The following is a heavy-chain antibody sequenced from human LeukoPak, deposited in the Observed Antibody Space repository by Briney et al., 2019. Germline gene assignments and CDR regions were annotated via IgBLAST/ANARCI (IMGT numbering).Heavy chain of an antibody. V-gene: IGHV4-31*02. Sequence: PSQTLSLTCTVSGGSISNSGGFYWSWIRQHPGKGLEWIGEINHSGSTNYNPSLKSRVTISVDTSKNQFSLKLSSVTAADTAVYYCPRAYYDYSTWPSYFDYWGQGTLVTVSS. CDR3: PRAYYDYSTWPSYFDY. D-gene: IGHD4-11*01. CDR2: INHSGST. CDR1: GGSISNSGGFY. J-gene: IGHJ4*02.